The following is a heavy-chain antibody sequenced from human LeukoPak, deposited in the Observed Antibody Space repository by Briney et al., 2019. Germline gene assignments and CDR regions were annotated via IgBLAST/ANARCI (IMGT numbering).Heavy chain of an antibody. J-gene: IGHJ4*02. CDR3: ARLLEHYYFDASGYYDDDY. V-gene: IGHV1-2*02. Sequence: ASVTVSCKASGYTFTGFYMHWVRQAPGQGLEWMGWIHPNIGTTKYSQKFQGRVTMTRDTSISEVYMELSRLRSDDTAVYYCARLLEHYYFDASGYYDDDYWGQGTPIIVS. CDR2: IHPNIGTT. CDR1: GYTFTGFY. D-gene: IGHD3-22*01.